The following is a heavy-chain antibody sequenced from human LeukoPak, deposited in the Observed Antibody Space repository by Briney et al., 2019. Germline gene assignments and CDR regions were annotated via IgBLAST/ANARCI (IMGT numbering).Heavy chain of an antibody. CDR2: ISSSSSYI. CDR1: GFTFSSYS. Sequence: GGSLRLSCAASGFTFSSYSMNWVRQAPGKGLEWVSSISSSSSYIYYADSVKGRFTISRDNAKNSLYLQMNRLRAEDTAVYYCARGRSAVNLSFDYWGQGTLVTDSS. J-gene: IGHJ4*02. CDR3: ARGRSAVNLSFDY. D-gene: IGHD3-3*01. V-gene: IGHV3-21*01.